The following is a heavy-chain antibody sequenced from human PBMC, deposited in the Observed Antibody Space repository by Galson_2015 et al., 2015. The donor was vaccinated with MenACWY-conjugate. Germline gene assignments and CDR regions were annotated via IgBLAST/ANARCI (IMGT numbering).Heavy chain of an antibody. CDR3: ARDLTEGVGATGDY. V-gene: IGHV3-30*04. D-gene: IGHD1-26*01. J-gene: IGHJ3*01. CDR1: GFTFSSYA. Sequence: SLRLSCAASGFTFSSYAMHWVRQAPGKGLEWVAVISYDGSNKYYADSVKGRFTISRDNSKNTLYLQMNSLRAEDTAVYYCARDLTEGVGATGDYWGQGTMVTVSS. CDR2: ISYDGSNK.